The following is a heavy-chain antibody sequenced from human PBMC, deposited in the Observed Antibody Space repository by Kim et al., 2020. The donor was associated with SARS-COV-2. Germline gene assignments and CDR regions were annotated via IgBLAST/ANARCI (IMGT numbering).Heavy chain of an antibody. V-gene: IGHV4-39*07. Sequence: SPSLKSRVTISVDTSKNQFSLKLSSVTAADTAVYYCARAGIQLWLLGFDYWGQGTLVTVSS. J-gene: IGHJ4*02. CDR3: ARAGIQLWLLGFDY. D-gene: IGHD5-18*01.